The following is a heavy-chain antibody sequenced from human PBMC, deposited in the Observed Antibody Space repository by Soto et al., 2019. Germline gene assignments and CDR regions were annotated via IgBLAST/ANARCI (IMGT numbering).Heavy chain of an antibody. V-gene: IGHV3-30*18. Sequence: GGSLRLSCAASGFTFSSYGMHWVRQAPGKGLEWVAVISYDGSNKYYADSVKGRFTISRDNSKNTLYLQMNSLRAEDTAVYYCAKDSRQSFYYCSGGSCYSGYFDYWGQGT. CDR2: ISYDGSNK. J-gene: IGHJ4*02. D-gene: IGHD2-15*01. CDR1: GFTFSSYG. CDR3: AKDSRQSFYYCSGGSCYSGYFDY.